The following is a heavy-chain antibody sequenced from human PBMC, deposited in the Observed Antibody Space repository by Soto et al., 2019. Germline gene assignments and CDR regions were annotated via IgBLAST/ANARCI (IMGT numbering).Heavy chain of an antibody. CDR3: ASERYFSGH. J-gene: IGHJ4*02. V-gene: IGHV3-7*01. CDR1: GFTFSTYW. D-gene: IGHD3-9*01. CDR2: INQDGSEK. Sequence: GGSLRLSCVASGFTFSTYWMNWVRQAPGKGLEWVANINQDGSEKYYVDSVKGRFTISRDNAKNSLFLQMNSLRAEDTAVYYCASERYFSGHWGQGTLVTVSS.